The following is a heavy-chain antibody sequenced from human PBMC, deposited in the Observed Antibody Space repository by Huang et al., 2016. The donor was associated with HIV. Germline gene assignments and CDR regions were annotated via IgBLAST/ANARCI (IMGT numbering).Heavy chain of an antibody. CDR3: ARGGILGTSWYRPFDY. J-gene: IGHJ4*02. V-gene: IGHV3-30*04. CDR1: GFDFSSYA. D-gene: IGHD6-13*01. Sequence: QVQLGESGGGVVQPEKSLRLSCAASGFDFSSYAMNWVRQAPGKGAQWVAVISNDGKNMYYSDAVKGRFIISRDNSKSTLYVQMNSLRGEDTAIYYCARGGILGTSWYRPFDYWGQGTLVTVSS. CDR2: ISNDGKNM.